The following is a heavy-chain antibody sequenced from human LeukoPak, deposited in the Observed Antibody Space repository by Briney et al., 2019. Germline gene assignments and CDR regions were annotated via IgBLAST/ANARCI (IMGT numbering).Heavy chain of an antibody. CDR3: AKDGDFDY. D-gene: IGHD2-15*01. J-gene: IGHJ4*02. CDR1: GFTFSVHA. V-gene: IGHV3-23*01. CDR2: INSDSANT. Sequence: GGSLRLSCAASGFTFSVHALTWVRQTPAKRLEWVSSINSDSANTDYADSVRGRFTISRDNSKNTLYLQMNSLRAEDTAVYYCAKDGDFDYWGQGTLVTVSS.